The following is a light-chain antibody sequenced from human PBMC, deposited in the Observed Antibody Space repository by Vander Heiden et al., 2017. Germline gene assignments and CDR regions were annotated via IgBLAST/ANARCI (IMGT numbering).Light chain of an antibody. CDR3: QQDDSYPPLT. Sequence: AIRITQSPSSLSASTGDRVTITCRASQGISSYLAWYQQKPGKAPKLLIYAASTLQSGVPSRFNGSGYGTDFTLTISCLQSEDFAPYYCQQDDSYPPLTFGGGTKVEIK. CDR2: AAS. CDR1: QGISSY. V-gene: IGKV1-8*01. J-gene: IGKJ4*01.